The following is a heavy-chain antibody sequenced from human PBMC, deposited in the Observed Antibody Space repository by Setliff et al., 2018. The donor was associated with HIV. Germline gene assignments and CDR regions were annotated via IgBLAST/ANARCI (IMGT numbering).Heavy chain of an antibody. J-gene: IGHJ3*02. Sequence: GASVKVSCKASGYTFTGYYMHWVRQAPGQGLEWMGWINPNSGGTNYAQKFQGRVTMTTETATSTAYMEMRSLRSDDTAVYFCARVPYRSAWFSGGHDAFDIWGQGTMVTVSS. V-gene: IGHV1-2*02. CDR3: ARVPYRSAWFSGGHDAFDI. D-gene: IGHD6-19*01. CDR1: GYTFTGYY. CDR2: INPNSGGT.